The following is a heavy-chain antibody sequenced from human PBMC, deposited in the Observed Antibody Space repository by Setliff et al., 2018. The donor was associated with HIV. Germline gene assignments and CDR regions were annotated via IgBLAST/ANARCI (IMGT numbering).Heavy chain of an antibody. CDR2: INAGNGDT. CDR3: AIGSSNWPHRPNNYYFDY. D-gene: IGHD6-13*01. J-gene: IGHJ4*02. Sequence: ASVKVSCKASGDTFTTYALHWVRQAPGQRLEWMGWINAGNGDTKSSQKFQGRVTITRDTPASTAYMELSSLRSEDAGVYYCAIGSSNWPHRPNNYYFDYWGQGTPVTVPQ. V-gene: IGHV1-3*01. CDR1: GDTFTTYA.